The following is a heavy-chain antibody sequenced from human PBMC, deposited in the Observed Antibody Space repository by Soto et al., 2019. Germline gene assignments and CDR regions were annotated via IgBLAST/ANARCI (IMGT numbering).Heavy chain of an antibody. CDR3: ARAFYGMDV. CDR1: GSSLSGTGMR. CDR2: IDWEDTK. J-gene: IGHJ6*02. Sequence: SGPTLVNPTQTLTLTCTVSGSSLSGTGMRVTWIRQPPGKALEWLARIDWEDTKLYSTSLKTRLSISKDTSKNQVALTMTNMDPADTATYYCARAFYGMDVWGPGTTVTVSS. V-gene: IGHV2-70*04.